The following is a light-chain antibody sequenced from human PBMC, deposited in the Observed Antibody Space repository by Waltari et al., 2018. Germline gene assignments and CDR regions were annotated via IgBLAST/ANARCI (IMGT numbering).Light chain of an antibody. CDR3: QQYYGDPIT. J-gene: IGKJ5*01. V-gene: IGKV4-1*01. CDR2: WAS. CDR1: QSVLSTSNNKNY. Sequence: FVMTQPPDSLAVSLGHRATINCKSSQSVLSTSNNKNYLAWFQQKPGQPPKLLFYWASTRESGVPDRFSGSGSGTDFTLTISSLQADDAAVYYCQQYYGDPITFGQGTRLEIK.